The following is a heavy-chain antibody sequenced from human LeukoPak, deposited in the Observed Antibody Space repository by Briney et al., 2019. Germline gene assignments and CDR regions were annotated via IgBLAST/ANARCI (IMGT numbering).Heavy chain of an antibody. V-gene: IGHV4-38-2*01. Sequence: SETLSLTCAVSGYSISSGYYWGWIRQPPGKGLEWIGSIYHSGGTYYNPSLKSRVTISVDTSKNQFSLKLSSVTAADTAVYYCARQARGFWSGPDAFDIWGQGTMVTVSS. J-gene: IGHJ3*02. CDR1: GYSISSGYY. CDR2: IYHSGGT. CDR3: ARQARGFWSGPDAFDI. D-gene: IGHD3-3*01.